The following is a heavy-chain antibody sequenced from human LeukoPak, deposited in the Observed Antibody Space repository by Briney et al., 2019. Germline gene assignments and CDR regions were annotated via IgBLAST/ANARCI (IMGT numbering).Heavy chain of an antibody. CDR3: ARGSWFGELLPFDY. V-gene: IGHV3-66*02. D-gene: IGHD3-10*01. J-gene: IGHJ4*02. CDR1: GFTFSSYA. CDR2: IYSGGST. Sequence: GGSLRLSCAASGFTFSSYAMSWVRQAPGKGLEWVSVIYSGGSTYYADSVKGRFTISRDNSKNTLYLQMNSLSAEDTAVYYCARGSWFGELLPFDYWGQGTLVTVSS.